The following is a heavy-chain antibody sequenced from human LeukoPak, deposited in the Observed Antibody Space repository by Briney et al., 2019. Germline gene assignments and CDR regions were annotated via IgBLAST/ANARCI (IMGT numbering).Heavy chain of an antibody. D-gene: IGHD6-19*01. CDR3: AKGFTQQWLVQDFDY. V-gene: IGHV3-30*18. J-gene: IGHJ4*02. CDR1: GFTFSSYG. CDR2: ISYDGSNK. Sequence: GGSLRLSCAASGFTFSSYGMHWVRQAPGKGLEWVAVISYDGSNKYYADSVKGRFTISRDNSKNTLYLQMNSLRAEDTAVYYCAKGFTQQWLVQDFDYWGQGTLVTVSS.